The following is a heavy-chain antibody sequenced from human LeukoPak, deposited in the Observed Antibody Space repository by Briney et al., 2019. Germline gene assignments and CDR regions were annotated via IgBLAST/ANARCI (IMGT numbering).Heavy chain of an antibody. J-gene: IGHJ4*02. CDR2: IRFDGSTT. Sequence: GGSLRLSCAASGFVFSSYGIHWVRQPPGKGLEWVAFIRFDGSTTYYAESVKGRFTVSRDNSKFTAYLQVNSLRAEDTAVYYCSKESNYDSSGYFNWGQGTLVTVS. CDR1: GFVFSSYG. D-gene: IGHD3-22*01. V-gene: IGHV3-30*02. CDR3: SKESNYDSSGYFN.